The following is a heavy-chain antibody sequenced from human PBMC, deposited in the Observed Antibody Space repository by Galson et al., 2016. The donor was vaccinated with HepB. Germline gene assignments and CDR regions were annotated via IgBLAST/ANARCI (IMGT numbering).Heavy chain of an antibody. CDR3: AKDGPDYNSRLDP. D-gene: IGHD4-11*01. Sequence: LSLTCTLSGGSISDGYWSWIRQPPGQTLQWIGHIGYSGTTDYNPSLKSRVTISVNTSKNQFSLKLNSVTPADPAVYSCAKDGPDYNSRLDPWGQGSLVTVSS. J-gene: IGHJ5*01. CDR1: GGSISDGY. CDR2: IGYSGTT. V-gene: IGHV4-59*01.